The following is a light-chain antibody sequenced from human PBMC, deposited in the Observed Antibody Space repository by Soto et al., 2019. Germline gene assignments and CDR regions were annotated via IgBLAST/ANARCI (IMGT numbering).Light chain of an antibody. CDR2: DAP. J-gene: IGKJ4*01. Sequence: EIVLTQSPATLSLSPGDRATLSCRASQSVNNYLAWFQQKPGQAPRLLIYDAPNRATGIPARFSGSGSGTDFTLTISNLEPEDFAVYYCQQRSNWPLTFGGGTKVEIK. CDR1: QSVNNY. CDR3: QQRSNWPLT. V-gene: IGKV3-11*01.